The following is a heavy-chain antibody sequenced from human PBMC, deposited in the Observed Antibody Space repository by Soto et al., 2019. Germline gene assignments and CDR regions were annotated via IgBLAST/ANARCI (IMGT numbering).Heavy chain of an antibody. CDR3: ARAGGSRAFYWPYCDA. D-gene: IGHD2-21*01. V-gene: IGHV3-48*03. CDR1: GFSFNLHE. Sequence: GGSLRLSCAASGFSFNLHEMNWVRQAPGKGLEWISYIGTSGSSKYYADSVQGRFTISRDNTKNSLYLEMNSLRGDDTGIYYCARAGGSRAFYWPYCDAWRQGTPGTVS. J-gene: IGHJ4*02. CDR2: IGTSGSSK.